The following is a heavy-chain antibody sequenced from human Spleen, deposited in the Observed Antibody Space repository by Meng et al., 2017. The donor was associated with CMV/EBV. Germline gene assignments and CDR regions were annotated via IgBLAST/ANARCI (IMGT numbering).Heavy chain of an antibody. J-gene: IGHJ4*02. D-gene: IGHD4-11*01. CDR3: ARYSNPFDY. Sequence: ASVKVSCKASGYTFTSYYMHWVRQAPGQGLEWMGIIKPSGTSTRYAQQFQGRVTMTRDTSTSTVYMDLSSLRSEDTAVYYCARYSNPFDYWGQGTLVTVSS. CDR2: IKPSGTST. CDR1: GYTFTSYY. V-gene: IGHV1-46*01.